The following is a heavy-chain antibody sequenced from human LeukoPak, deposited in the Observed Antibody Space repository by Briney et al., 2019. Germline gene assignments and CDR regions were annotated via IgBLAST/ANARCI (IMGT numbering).Heavy chain of an antibody. V-gene: IGHV3-7*04. CDR1: GFTFSSFW. J-gene: IGHJ4*02. CDR2: IRFDESEK. Sequence: GGSLRLSCAASGFTFSSFWMGWVRQAPGKGLEWVASIRFDESEKHHVDSVEGRFTISRDNAKSSLYLQMNSLRAEDTAVYFCSRVTTNGYFEYWGQGTLVTVSS. D-gene: IGHD1-1*01. CDR3: SRVTTNGYFEY.